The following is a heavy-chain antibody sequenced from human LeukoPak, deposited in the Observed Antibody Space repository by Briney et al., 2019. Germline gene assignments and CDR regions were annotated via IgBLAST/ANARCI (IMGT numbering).Heavy chain of an antibody. J-gene: IGHJ4*02. V-gene: IGHV3-21*01. D-gene: IGHD6-25*01. Sequence: PGGSLRLSRAASGFTFSSYSMNWVRQAPGKGLEWVSPISSSSSYIYYADSVKGRFTISRDNAKNSLYLQMNSLRAEDAAVYYCARGRWGSGYYFDYWGQGTLVTVSS. CDR2: ISSSSSYI. CDR3: ARGRWGSGYYFDY. CDR1: GFTFSSYS.